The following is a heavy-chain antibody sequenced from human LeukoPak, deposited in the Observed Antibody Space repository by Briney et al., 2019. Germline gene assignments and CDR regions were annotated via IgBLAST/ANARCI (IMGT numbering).Heavy chain of an antibody. D-gene: IGHD3-10*01. J-gene: IGHJ4*02. CDR2: ISGSGGST. Sequence: GGSLRLSCAASGFTFRNASMSWVRQAPGKGLEWVSAISGSGGSTYYADSVKGRFTISRDNSKNTLYLQMNSLRAEDTAVYYCAKVGRITMVRGVLDYWGQGTLVTVSS. CDR1: GFTFRNAS. V-gene: IGHV3-23*01. CDR3: AKVGRITMVRGVLDY.